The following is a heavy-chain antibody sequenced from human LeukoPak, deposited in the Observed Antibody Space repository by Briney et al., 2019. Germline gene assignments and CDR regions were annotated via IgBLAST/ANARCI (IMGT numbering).Heavy chain of an antibody. Sequence: GESLKISCKGSGYSFTSYWIGWVRQMPGKGLEWMGIIYPGDSDTRYSPSFQGQVTISADKSISTAYLQWSSLKASDTAMYYCARHSGSYGAYNYYYYYYMDVWGKGTTVTVSS. CDR3: ARHSGSYGAYNYYYYYYMDV. D-gene: IGHD1-26*01. CDR1: GYSFTSYW. J-gene: IGHJ6*03. V-gene: IGHV5-51*01. CDR2: IYPGDSDT.